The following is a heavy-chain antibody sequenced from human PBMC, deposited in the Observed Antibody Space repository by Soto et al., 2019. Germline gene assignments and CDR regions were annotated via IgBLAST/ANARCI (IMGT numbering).Heavy chain of an antibody. CDR3: ARERLGIAARPLDY. D-gene: IGHD6-6*01. V-gene: IGHV1-69*13. CDR2: IIPIFGTA. Sequence: ASVKVSCKASGGTFSSYAISWVRQAPGQGLEWMGGIIPIFGTANYAQKFQGRVTITADESTSTAYMELSSLRSEDTAVYYCARERLGIAARPLDYWGQGTLVTVSS. CDR1: GGTFSSYA. J-gene: IGHJ4*02.